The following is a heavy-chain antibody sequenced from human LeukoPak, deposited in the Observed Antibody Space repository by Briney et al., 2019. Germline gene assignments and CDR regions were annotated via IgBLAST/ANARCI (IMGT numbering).Heavy chain of an antibody. D-gene: IGHD1-26*01. CDR1: GFTVSSNY. J-gene: IGHJ4*02. V-gene: IGHV4-59*02. Sequence: GSLRLSCAASGFTVSSNYMSWVRQPPGKGLEWIGSIYYSGSTYYNLSLKSRVTISVDTSKNQFSLRLTSVTAADTAVYYCARNRVVGAPNFDYWGQGTLVTVFS. CDR3: ARNRVVGAPNFDY. CDR2: IYYSGST.